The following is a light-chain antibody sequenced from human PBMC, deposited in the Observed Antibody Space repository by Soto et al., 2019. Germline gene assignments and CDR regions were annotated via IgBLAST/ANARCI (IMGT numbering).Light chain of an antibody. CDR1: SSDLGGFNS. CDR2: DVT. V-gene: IGLV2-14*03. CDR3: CSYRTNSARV. J-gene: IGLJ3*02. Sequence: QSVLTQPASESGSPGQSITISCTGTSSDLGGFNSVSWYQQLPGQAPKLMIYDVTARPSGVSNRFSGSKSGDTASLTISGLQAEDEADYYCCSYRTNSARVFGGGTQLTVL.